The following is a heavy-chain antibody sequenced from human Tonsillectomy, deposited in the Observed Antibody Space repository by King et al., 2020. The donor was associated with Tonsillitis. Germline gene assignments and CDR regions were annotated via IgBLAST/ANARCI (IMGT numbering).Heavy chain of an antibody. V-gene: IGHV4-59*12. CDR2: IYYSGST. J-gene: IGHJ3*02. D-gene: IGHD2-15*01. CDR1: GGSISSYY. Sequence: VQLQESGPGLVKPSETLSLTCTVSGGSISSYYWSWIRQPPGKGLEWIGYIYYSGSTNYNPSLKSRVTISVDTSKNQFSLKLSSVTAADSAVYYCARESPVENFSGGICLGVGSRLGAFDIWGQGTTVTVSS. CDR3: ARESPVENFSGGICLGVGSRLGAFDI.